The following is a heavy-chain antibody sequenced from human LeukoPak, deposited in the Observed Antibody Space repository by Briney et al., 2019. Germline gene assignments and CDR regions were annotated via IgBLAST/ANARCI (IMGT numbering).Heavy chain of an antibody. J-gene: IGHJ4*02. CDR1: GYTFTVYY. CDR2: GNPNSGGT. V-gene: IGHV1-2*02. D-gene: IGHD3-10*01. Sequence: ASVNLSLKSSGYTFTVYYMNWGRDGPGPGLERMGLGNPNSGGTNYAHKFSGSVTMTRDTSISTAYMELSRLRSDATAVYYCARDGVSYGSGLDYCGQGTLVTVSS. CDR3: ARDGVSYGSGLDY.